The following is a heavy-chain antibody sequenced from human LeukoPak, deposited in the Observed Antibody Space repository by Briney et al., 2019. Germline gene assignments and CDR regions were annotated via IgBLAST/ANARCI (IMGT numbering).Heavy chain of an antibody. CDR1: GFTFSSYA. D-gene: IGHD2-21*01. CDR2: ISYDGSNK. CDR3: ARDHI. V-gene: IGHV3-30-3*01. J-gene: IGHJ4*02. Sequence: PGRSLRLSCAASGFTFSSYAMHWGRQAPGKGLEWVAVISYDGSNKYYADSVKGRFTISRDNSKNTLYLQMNSLRAEDTAVYYCARDHIWGQGTLVTVSS.